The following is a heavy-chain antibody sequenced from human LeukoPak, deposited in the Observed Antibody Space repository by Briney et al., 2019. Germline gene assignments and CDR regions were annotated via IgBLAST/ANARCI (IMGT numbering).Heavy chain of an antibody. J-gene: IGHJ3*02. CDR3: ARAIVGAESDAFDI. CDR1: GGSISSSSYY. CDR2: IYYSGST. D-gene: IGHD1-26*01. Sequence: SETLSLTCTVSGGSISSSSYYWGWIRQPPGKGLEWIGSIYYSGSTYYNPSPKSRVTISVDTSKNQFSLKLSSVTAADTAVYYCARAIVGAESDAFDIWGQGTMVTVSS. V-gene: IGHV4-39*07.